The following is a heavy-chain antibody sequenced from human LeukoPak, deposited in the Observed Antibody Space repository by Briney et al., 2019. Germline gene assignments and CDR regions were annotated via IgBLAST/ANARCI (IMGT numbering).Heavy chain of an antibody. Sequence: GGSLRLSCAASGFTFSSYAMHWVRQAPGKGLEWVAVISYDGSNKYYADSVKGRFTISRDNSKNTLYLQMNSLRAEDTAVYYCARDGLGYSSGWYYFDHWGQGTLVTVSS. D-gene: IGHD6-19*01. V-gene: IGHV3-30*04. J-gene: IGHJ4*02. CDR1: GFTFSSYA. CDR2: ISYDGSNK. CDR3: ARDGLGYSSGWYYFDH.